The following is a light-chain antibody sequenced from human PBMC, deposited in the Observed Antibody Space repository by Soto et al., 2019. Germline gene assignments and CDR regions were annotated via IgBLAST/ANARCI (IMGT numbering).Light chain of an antibody. Sequence: ETVMTQSPGTLSVSPGERATLSCRASENVNNNLAWYQQKPGQAPRLLVYGASTPAPGVPVRFSGSGSGTDFTLTINRRQSEYFSFYYCQQYNNSRQPFRQGTKVEIK. V-gene: IGKV3-15*01. CDR2: GAS. J-gene: IGKJ1*01. CDR1: ENVNNN. CDR3: QQYNNSRQP.